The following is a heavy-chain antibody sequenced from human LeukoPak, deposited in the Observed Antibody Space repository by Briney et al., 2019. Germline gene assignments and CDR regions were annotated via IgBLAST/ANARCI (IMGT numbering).Heavy chain of an antibody. D-gene: IGHD3-16*02. CDR1: GGSISSGIYY. V-gene: IGHV4-61*02. CDR3: GRDLNGVTDP. Sequence: SQTLSLTCTVSGGSISSGIYYWSWIRRPAGKGLEWIGRIYSSGNTNYNPSLKSRVTISVDTSKNQFSLKLSSVTAADTAMYYCGRDLNGVTDPWGQGTLVTVSS. CDR2: IYSSGNT. J-gene: IGHJ5*02.